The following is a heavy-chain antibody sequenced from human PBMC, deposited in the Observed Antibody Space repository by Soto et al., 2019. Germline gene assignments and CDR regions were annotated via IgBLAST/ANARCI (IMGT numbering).Heavy chain of an antibody. CDR1: GFTFSSYG. J-gene: IGHJ4*02. CDR3: AKETYSGPLDY. CDR2: ISYDGSNK. Sequence: QVQLVESGGGVVQPGRSLRLSCAASGFTFSSYGMHWVRQAPGKGLEWVAVISYDGSNKYYADSVKGRFTISRDNSKNPRYRQMNSLRAEDTAVYYCAKETYSGPLDYWGQGTLVTVSS. D-gene: IGHD2-15*01. V-gene: IGHV3-30*18.